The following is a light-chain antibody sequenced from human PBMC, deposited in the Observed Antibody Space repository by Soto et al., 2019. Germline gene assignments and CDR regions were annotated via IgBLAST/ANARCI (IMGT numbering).Light chain of an antibody. CDR1: SSDVGSYNY. Sequence: QSVLTQPPSASGSPGQSVTLSCTGTSSDVGSYNYVSWYQQYPSKAPKLMIYENSKRPSGVPDRCAGYKSGNTNSLTVSGLQAEYEADYCCRSYAGSSNLVFGGGTKLAVL. V-gene: IGLV2-8*01. CDR2: ENS. CDR3: RSYAGSSNLV. J-gene: IGLJ2*01.